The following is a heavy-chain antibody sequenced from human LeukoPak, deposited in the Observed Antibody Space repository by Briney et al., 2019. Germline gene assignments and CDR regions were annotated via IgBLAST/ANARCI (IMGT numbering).Heavy chain of an antibody. V-gene: IGHV3-30*04. J-gene: IGHJ6*02. Sequence: GGSLRLSCAGSGFIFSDFALHWVRQVPGKGLEWVAVISKDGINDHFADSVKGRFTISRDNAKNSLYLQMNSLRAEDTALYYCAKDIFVLTPSYYGMDVWGQGTTVTVSS. CDR3: AKDIFVLTPSYYGMDV. D-gene: IGHD2-8*01. CDR2: ISKDGIND. CDR1: GFIFSDFA.